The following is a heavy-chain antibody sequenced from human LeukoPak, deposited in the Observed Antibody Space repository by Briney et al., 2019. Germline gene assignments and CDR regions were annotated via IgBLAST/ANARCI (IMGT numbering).Heavy chain of an antibody. CDR1: GYTFTSYD. J-gene: IGHJ4*02. V-gene: IGHV1-8*01. CDR3: ARGLTYDSSTYYISIPLDY. Sequence: ASVKVSCKASGYTFTSYDINWVRQATGQGLEWMGWMNPNSGNTGYAQKFQGRVTTTRNTSISTAYMELSSLRSEDTAVYYCARGLTYDSSTYYISIPLDYWGQGTLVTVSS. CDR2: MNPNSGNT. D-gene: IGHD3-22*01.